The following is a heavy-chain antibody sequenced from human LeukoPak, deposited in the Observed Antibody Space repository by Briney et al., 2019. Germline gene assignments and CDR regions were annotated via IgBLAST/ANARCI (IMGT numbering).Heavy chain of an antibody. CDR1: GYTFTGYG. J-gene: IGHJ6*03. CDR3: ARVYLDGDYYYYYMDV. D-gene: IGHD4-17*01. V-gene: IGHV1-18*01. Sequence: ASVKVSCKASGYTFTGYGISWVRQAPGQGLEWMGWISAYNGNTNYAQKLQGRVTMTTDTSTSTAYMELRSLRSDDTVVYYCARVYLDGDYYYYYMDVWGKGTTVTVSS. CDR2: ISAYNGNT.